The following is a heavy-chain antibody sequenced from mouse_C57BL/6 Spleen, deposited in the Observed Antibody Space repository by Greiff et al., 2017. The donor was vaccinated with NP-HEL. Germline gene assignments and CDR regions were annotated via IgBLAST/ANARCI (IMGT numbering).Heavy chain of an antibody. J-gene: IGHJ3*01. CDR2: IRNKANGYTS. Sequence: EVHLVESGGGLVQPGGSLSLSCAASGFTFTDYYMSWVRQPPGKALEWLGFIRNKANGYTSEYSASVKGRFTISRDNSQSILYLQMNALRAEDSATYYCARSSHYDGYAYWGQGTLVTVSA. D-gene: IGHD2-3*01. CDR3: ARSSHYDGYAY. CDR1: GFTFTDYY. V-gene: IGHV7-3*01.